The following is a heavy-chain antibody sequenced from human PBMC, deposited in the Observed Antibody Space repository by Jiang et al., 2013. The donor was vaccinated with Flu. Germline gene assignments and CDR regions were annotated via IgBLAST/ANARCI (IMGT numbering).Heavy chain of an antibody. J-gene: IGHJ4*02. V-gene: IGHV4-59*01. CDR1: GGSISSYY. CDR2: IYYSGST. CDR3: ARGTFDYCSSTSCYGYDFDY. Sequence: PGLVKPSETLSLTCTVSGGSISSYYWSWIRQPPGKGLEWIGYIYYSGSTNYNPSLKSRVTISVDTSKNQFSLKLSSVTAADTAVYYCARGTFDYCSSTSCYGYDFDYWGQGTLVTVSS. D-gene: IGHD2-2*01.